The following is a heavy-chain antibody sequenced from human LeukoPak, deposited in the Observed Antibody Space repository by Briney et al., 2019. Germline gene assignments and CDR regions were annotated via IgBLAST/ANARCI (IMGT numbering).Heavy chain of an antibody. CDR2: ISNSGGST. J-gene: IGHJ4*02. D-gene: IGHD3-22*01. Sequence: GGSLRLSCAASGFTFTSYAMSWVRQAPGKGLEWASAISNSGGSTYYADSVQGRFTISRDNSKNTLYLQMNSLRAEDTAVYYCAKRRSSSGHVFRGEFDDWGQGTLVTVSS. CDR3: AKRRSSSGHVFRGEFDD. V-gene: IGHV3-23*01. CDR1: GFTFTSYA.